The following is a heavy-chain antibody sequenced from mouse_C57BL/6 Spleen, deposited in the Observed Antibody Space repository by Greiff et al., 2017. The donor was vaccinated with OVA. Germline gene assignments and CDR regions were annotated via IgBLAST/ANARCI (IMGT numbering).Heavy chain of an antibody. CDR3: ASRGDYDEGFAY. Sequence: QVKLQQPGAELVKPGASVKLSCKASGYTFTSYWMHWVKQRPGQGLEWIGMIHPNSGSTNYNEKFKSKATLTVDKSSSTAYMQLSSLTSEDSAVYYCASRGDYDEGFAYWGQGTLVTVSA. J-gene: IGHJ3*01. V-gene: IGHV1-64*01. CDR1: GYTFTSYW. CDR2: IHPNSGST. D-gene: IGHD2-4*01.